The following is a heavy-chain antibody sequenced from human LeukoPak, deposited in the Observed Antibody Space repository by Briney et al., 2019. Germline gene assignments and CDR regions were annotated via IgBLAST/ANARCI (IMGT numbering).Heavy chain of an antibody. CDR3: ARNYCGGDCFIPQNWFDP. V-gene: IGHV1-69*04. J-gene: IGHJ5*02. CDR1: GGTFSSYA. CDR2: IIPILGIA. Sequence: SVKVSCKASGGTFSSYAISWVRQAPGQGLEWMGRIIPILGIANYAQKFQGRVTITADKSTSTAYMELSSLRSEDTAVYYCARNYCGGDCFIPQNWFDPWGQGTLVTVSS. D-gene: IGHD2-21*02.